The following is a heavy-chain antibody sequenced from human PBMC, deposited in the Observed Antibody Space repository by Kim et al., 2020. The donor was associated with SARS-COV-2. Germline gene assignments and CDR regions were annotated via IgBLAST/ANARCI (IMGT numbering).Heavy chain of an antibody. CDR3: ARDVRGTRAFDV. CDR2: ISGSGGNT. CDR1: GFIFRNYA. D-gene: IGHD1-1*01. Sequence: GGSLRLSCAASGFIFRNYAMTWVRQAPGKGLEWVSIISGSGGNTYYADSVKGRFTISRDNSKNTLDPQMNSLRAEDTAVYSCARDVRGTRAFDVWGQGTLVAVSS. J-gene: IGHJ3*01. V-gene: IGHV3-23*01.